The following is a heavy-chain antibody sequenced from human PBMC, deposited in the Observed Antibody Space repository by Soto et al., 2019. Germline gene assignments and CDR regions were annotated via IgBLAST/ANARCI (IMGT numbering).Heavy chain of an antibody. CDR2: SRDKAQSYST. V-gene: IGHV3-72*01. Sequence: EVQLVESGGGLVPPGGSLRLSCIASGFAFSARYIDWVRQAPGKGLEWVGRSRDKAQSYSTEYAAAVKGRFTISRDESKNSFYLQMNSLKSEDTAVYYCTLGSQVNYFYFDGVNVWGQGTTVTVSS. CDR3: TLGSQVNYFYFDGVNV. D-gene: IGHD3-10*01. CDR1: GFAFSARY. J-gene: IGHJ6*02.